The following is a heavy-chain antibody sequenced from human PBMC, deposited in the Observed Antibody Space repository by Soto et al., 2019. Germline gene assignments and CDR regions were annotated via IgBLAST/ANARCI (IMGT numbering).Heavy chain of an antibody. Sequence: PSETLSLTCTFSGGSITSISNHYCSWIRQTPGKGLEWIGYMSYSGYTSYNPSLKSRVIISVDTSKNQFSLSLTSVTAADTAVYYCARHAELSVWFGEFMGRAPLDYWGQGTLVTVSS. CDR1: GGSITSISNHY. D-gene: IGHD3-10*01. CDR3: ARHAELSVWFGEFMGRAPLDY. CDR2: MSYSGYT. J-gene: IGHJ4*02. V-gene: IGHV4-59*08.